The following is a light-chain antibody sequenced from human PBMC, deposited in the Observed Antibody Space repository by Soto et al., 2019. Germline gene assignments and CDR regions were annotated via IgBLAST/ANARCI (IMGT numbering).Light chain of an antibody. V-gene: IGLV2-23*02. Sequence: QSVLTQPASVSGSPGQSITISCSGTSSDVGRYNLVSWYQQLPGKAPKLMIYEVSKRPSGVSDRFSGSKSGNTASLTISGLQTEDEADYYCCSHARSYVFGSGNKVTVL. CDR2: EVS. CDR3: CSHARSYV. J-gene: IGLJ1*01. CDR1: SSDVGRYNL.